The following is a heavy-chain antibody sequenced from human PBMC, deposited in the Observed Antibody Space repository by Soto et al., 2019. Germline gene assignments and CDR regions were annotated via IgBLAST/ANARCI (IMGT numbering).Heavy chain of an antibody. J-gene: IGHJ6*02. V-gene: IGHV3-30*18. CDR2: ISYDGSNK. CDR3: AKETVAARPFSYGMDV. D-gene: IGHD6-6*01. Sequence: QVQLVESGGGVVQPGRSLRLSCAASGFTFSSYGMHWVRQAPGKGLEWVAVISYDGSNKYYADSVKGRFTISRDNSKNTLYLQMNSLRAEDTAVYYCAKETVAARPFSYGMDVWGQGTTVTVSS. CDR1: GFTFSSYG.